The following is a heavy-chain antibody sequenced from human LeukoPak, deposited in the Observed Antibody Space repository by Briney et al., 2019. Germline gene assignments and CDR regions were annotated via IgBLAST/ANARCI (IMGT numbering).Heavy chain of an antibody. CDR1: GFTFSSYA. J-gene: IGHJ4*02. CDR2: ISYDGNNK. CDR3: ARDWDDLGSGYYNPGGY. V-gene: IGHV3-30*15. D-gene: IGHD3-22*01. Sequence: GGSLRLSCAASGFTFSSYAMHWVRQAPGKGLEWVAVISYDGNNKYYADSVKGRFTISRDNSKNTLYLQMSSLRVEDTAVYYCARDWDDLGSGYYNPGGYWGQGTLVTVSS.